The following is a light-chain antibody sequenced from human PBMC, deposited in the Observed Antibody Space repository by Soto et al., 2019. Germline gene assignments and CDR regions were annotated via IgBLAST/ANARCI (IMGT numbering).Light chain of an antibody. V-gene: IGKV1-5*03. Sequence: DIQMTQSPSTLSASVGDRVTITCRASQSISNWLAWYQQKPGKAPKLLIYKASNIERGVPSRFSGSGSGTEFALTISSLQPDDFANYYCQKYNSTFGQGSKLEIK. J-gene: IGKJ2*01. CDR1: QSISNW. CDR3: QKYNST. CDR2: KAS.